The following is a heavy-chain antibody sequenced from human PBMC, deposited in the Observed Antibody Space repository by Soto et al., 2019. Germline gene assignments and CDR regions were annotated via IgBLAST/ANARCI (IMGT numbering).Heavy chain of an antibody. V-gene: IGHV1-2*02. D-gene: IGHD3-10*01. CDR3: ARVIRGAYYNSPLDT. CDR1: GYTFTGYF. Sequence: QVQLLQSGAEVKKPGASVKVSCKASGYTFTGYFMHWVRQAPGQGLEWMGWINPYSGGADYAQSFQGRVTMTRDTYISTVYMELSRLRFDDTAVYYCARVIRGAYYNSPLDTWGQGTVVTVSS. J-gene: IGHJ5*02. CDR2: INPYSGGA.